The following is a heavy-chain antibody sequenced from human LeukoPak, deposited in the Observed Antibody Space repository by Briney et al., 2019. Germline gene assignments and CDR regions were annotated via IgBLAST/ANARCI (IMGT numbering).Heavy chain of an antibody. CDR3: ARPDFDWLQHYYYYGMDV. D-gene: IGHD3-9*01. CDR2: IITNTGNP. J-gene: IGHJ6*02. Sequence: GASVKVSCKASGYTFTSYAINWVRQAPGQGLEWMGWIITNTGNPTYAQGFTGRFVFSLDTSVSTAYLQISSHKAEDTAVYYCARPDFDWLQHYYYYGMDVWGQGTTVTVSS. V-gene: IGHV7-4-1*02. CDR1: GYTFTSYA.